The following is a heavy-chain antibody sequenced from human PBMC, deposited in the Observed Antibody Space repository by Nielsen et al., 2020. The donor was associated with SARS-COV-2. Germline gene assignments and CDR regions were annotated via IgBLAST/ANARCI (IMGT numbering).Heavy chain of an antibody. V-gene: IGHV3-15*01. CDR3: TTPLVGAIPY. CDR2: IKSKTDGGTT. CDR1: GFTFSSYS. J-gene: IGHJ4*02. D-gene: IGHD1-26*01. Sequence: GESLKISCAASGFTFSSYSMNWVRQAPGKGLEWVGRIKSKTDGGTTDYAAPVKGRFTISRDDSKNTLYLQMNSLKTEDTAVYYCTTPLVGAIPYWGQGTLVTVSS.